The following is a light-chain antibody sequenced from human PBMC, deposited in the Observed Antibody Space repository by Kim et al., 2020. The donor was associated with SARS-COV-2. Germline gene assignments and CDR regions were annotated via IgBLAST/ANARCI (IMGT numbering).Light chain of an antibody. CDR2: DAS. V-gene: IGKV3-15*01. J-gene: IGKJ4*01. CDR1: HRIGSD. CDR3: QQYTVRPLT. Sequence: VSPWESATLSCRASHRIGSDCAWYQHKPGQAPMRLIYDASTRAPGIPARFSGSGSGTEFTLTISSLQSEDFAVYYCQQYTVRPLTFGGETKLDIK.